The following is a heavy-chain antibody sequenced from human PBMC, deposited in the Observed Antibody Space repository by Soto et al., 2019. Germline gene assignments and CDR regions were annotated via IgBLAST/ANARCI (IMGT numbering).Heavy chain of an antibody. D-gene: IGHD2-15*01. Sequence: HPGGSLRLSCAASGFTFSSYGMHWVRQAPGKGLEWVAVISYDGRNKYYADSVKGRFTISRDNSKNTLYLEMNSLRVEDTAVYHCVRDTAYCSGGTCYSSHDMDVWGQGTTVTVSS. CDR1: GFTFSSYG. CDR2: ISYDGRNK. CDR3: VRDTAYCSGGTCYSSHDMDV. V-gene: IGHV3-30*04. J-gene: IGHJ6*02.